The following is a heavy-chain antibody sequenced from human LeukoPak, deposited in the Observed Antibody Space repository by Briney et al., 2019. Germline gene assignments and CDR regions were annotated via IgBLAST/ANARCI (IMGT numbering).Heavy chain of an antibody. Sequence: PGGSLRLSCAASGFTFSSYGMHWVRQAPGKGLEWVAVISYDGSNKYYADSVKGRFIISRDNSKNTLYLQMNSLRAEDTAVYYCAKGSQGSFYYYYGMDVWGKGTTVTVSS. D-gene: IGHD3-10*01. CDR2: ISYDGSNK. CDR1: GFTFSSYG. CDR3: AKGSQGSFYYYYGMDV. V-gene: IGHV3-30*18. J-gene: IGHJ6*04.